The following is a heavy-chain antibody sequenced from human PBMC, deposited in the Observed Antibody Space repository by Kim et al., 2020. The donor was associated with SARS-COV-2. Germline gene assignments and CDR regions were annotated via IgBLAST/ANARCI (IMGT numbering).Heavy chain of an antibody. CDR2: INAGNGNT. Sequence: ASVKVSCKASGYTFTSYAMHWVRQAPGQRLEWMGWINAGNGNTKYSQKFQGRVTITRDTSASTAYMELSSLRSEDTAVYYCARDNFLTGSRGHQNNWFDPWGQGTLVTVSS. CDR3: ARDNFLTGSRGHQNNWFDP. V-gene: IGHV1-3*01. J-gene: IGHJ5*02. D-gene: IGHD3-9*01. CDR1: GYTFTSYA.